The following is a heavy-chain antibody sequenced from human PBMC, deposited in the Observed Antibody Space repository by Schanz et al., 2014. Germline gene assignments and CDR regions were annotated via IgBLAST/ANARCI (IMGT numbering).Heavy chain of an antibody. Sequence: EVQLAESGGGLVQPGGSLRLSCAASTFTFSSDWMSWVRQAPGKGLEWLSYISDSGTYTNYADSVKGRFTISRDNAKSSLYLQMNSLRAEDTAVYYCARGGPAYYFDDWGQGTLVTVSS. CDR2: ISDSGTYT. CDR1: TFTFSSDW. V-gene: IGHV3-21*05. CDR3: ARGGPAYYFDD. J-gene: IGHJ4*02.